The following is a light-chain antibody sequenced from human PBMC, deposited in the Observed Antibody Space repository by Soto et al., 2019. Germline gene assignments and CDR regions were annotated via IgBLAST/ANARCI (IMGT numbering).Light chain of an antibody. CDR3: QQYNGVPLM. CDR1: QGISNY. V-gene: IGKV1-27*01. Sequence: DIQMTQSPSSLSASVGDRVTITCRASQGISNYLAWYQQKPGKVPKLLIYAASTLQSGVRARVSGSGSGRDLTLTLSRLQPEDVATYFCQQYNGVPLMFGPGIKVEIK. J-gene: IGKJ1*01. CDR2: AAS.